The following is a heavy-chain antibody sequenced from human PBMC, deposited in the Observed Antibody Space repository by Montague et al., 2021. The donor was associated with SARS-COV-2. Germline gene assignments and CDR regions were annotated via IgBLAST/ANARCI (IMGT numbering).Heavy chain of an antibody. V-gene: IGHV4-59*01. CDR1: GGSISSYY. D-gene: IGHD1-1*01. CDR2: VYYSRST. Sequence: SETLSLTCTVSGGSISSYYWSWIWLPPGKGLERIGYVYYSRSTNYNPSLKSRVTISVDTSKNQFSLMLNPVTAADTAVYYCARHPPGYRYFYYLDVWGKGTTVTVSS. CDR3: ARHPPGYRYFYYLDV. J-gene: IGHJ6*03.